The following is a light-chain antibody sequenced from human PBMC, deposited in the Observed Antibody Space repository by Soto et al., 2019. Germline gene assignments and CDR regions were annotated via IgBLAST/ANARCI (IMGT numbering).Light chain of an antibody. CDR1: SSNIGAGYD. V-gene: IGLV1-40*01. Sequence: QAVVPQPPSVSRAPGQRVPISCTGSSSNIGAGYDVHWYQQLPGTAPKLLIYGNSNRPSAVPDRFSGYKSGTSASLAITGLQAEDEADYYCQSYDSSLSGVVFGGGTKVTVL. CDR3: QSYDSSLSGVV. CDR2: GNS. J-gene: IGLJ2*01.